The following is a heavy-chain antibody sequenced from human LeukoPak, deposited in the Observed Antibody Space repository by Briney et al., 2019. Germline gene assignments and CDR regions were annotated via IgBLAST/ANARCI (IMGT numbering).Heavy chain of an antibody. Sequence: LETLSLTCAVYGGSFSGYYWSWIRQPPGKGLEWIGEINHSGSTNYNPSLKSRVTISVDTSKNQFSLKLSSVTAADTAVYYCARVRGSGYQGYFDYWGQGTLVTVSS. D-gene: IGHD3-22*01. CDR2: INHSGST. J-gene: IGHJ4*02. V-gene: IGHV4-34*01. CDR1: GGSFSGYY. CDR3: ARVRGSGYQGYFDY.